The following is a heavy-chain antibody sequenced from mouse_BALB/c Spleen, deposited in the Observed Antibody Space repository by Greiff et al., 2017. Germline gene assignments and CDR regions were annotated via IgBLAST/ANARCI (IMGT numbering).Heavy chain of an antibody. CDR3: AGGIRDYFDY. V-gene: IGHV1S29*02. J-gene: IGHJ2*01. Sequence: EVKVVESGPELVKPGASVKISCKASGYTFTDYNMHWVKQSHGKSLEWIGYIYPYNGGTGYNQKFKSKATLTVDNSSSTAYMELRSLTSEDSAVYYCAGGIRDYFDYWGQGTTLTVSS. CDR1: GYTFTDYN. D-gene: IGHD1-2*01. CDR2: IYPYNGGT.